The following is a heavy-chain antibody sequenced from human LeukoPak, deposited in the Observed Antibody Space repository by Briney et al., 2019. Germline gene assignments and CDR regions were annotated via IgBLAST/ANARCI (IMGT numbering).Heavy chain of an antibody. J-gene: IGHJ4*02. Sequence: ASVKVSCKASGYTFTSYAMHWVRQAPGQRLEWMGWINAGNGNTKYSQKFQGRVIITRDTSASTAYMELSSLRSEDTAVYYCARSGGGGMDYWGQGTLVTVSS. CDR2: INAGNGNT. CDR1: GYTFTSYA. V-gene: IGHV1-3*01. D-gene: IGHD3-16*01. CDR3: ARSGGGGMDY.